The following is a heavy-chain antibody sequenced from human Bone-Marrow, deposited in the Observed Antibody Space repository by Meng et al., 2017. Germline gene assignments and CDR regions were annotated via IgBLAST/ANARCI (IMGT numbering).Heavy chain of an antibody. Sequence: GESLKISCAASGFTFSSYWMSWVRQAPGKGLEWVANIKQDGSEKYYVDSVKGRFTISRDNAKNSLYLQMNSLRAEDTAVYYCARDHYDFWSGYQGYYGMDVWGQGTTVTVSS. D-gene: IGHD3-3*01. CDR3: ARDHYDFWSGYQGYYGMDV. V-gene: IGHV3-7*01. CDR1: GFTFSSYW. J-gene: IGHJ6*02. CDR2: IKQDGSEK.